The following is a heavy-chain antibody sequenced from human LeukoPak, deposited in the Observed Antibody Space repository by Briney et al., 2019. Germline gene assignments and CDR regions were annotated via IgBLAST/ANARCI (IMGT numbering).Heavy chain of an antibody. Sequence: PGGSLRLSCAASGFALSSYWMSWVRQAPGKGLMWVSQINSDGSATSCADPVKGRCTISRDNAKNMLYLEMNSLRVEDTAVYFCTRDHGLDVWGQGTTVTVSS. V-gene: IGHV3-74*01. CDR3: TRDHGLDV. CDR2: INSDGSAT. J-gene: IGHJ6*02. CDR1: GFALSSYW.